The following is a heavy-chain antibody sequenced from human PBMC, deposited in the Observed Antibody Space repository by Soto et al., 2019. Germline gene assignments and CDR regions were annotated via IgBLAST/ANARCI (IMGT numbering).Heavy chain of an antibody. CDR2: IWYDGSNK. V-gene: IGHV3-33*01. CDR1: GFTFSSYG. D-gene: IGHD1-26*01. J-gene: IGHJ4*02. Sequence: PGGSLRLSCAESGFTFSSYGMHWVRQAPGKGLEWVAVIWYDGSNKYYADSVKGRFTISRDNSKNTLYLQMNSLRAEDTAVYYCAREISEPEKWEHYFDYWGQGTLVTVSS. CDR3: AREISEPEKWEHYFDY.